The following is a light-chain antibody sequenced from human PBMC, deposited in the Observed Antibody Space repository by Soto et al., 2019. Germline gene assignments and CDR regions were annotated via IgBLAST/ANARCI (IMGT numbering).Light chain of an antibody. Sequence: EIVLTQSPGTLSLSPGERATLSCWASQSVSNRYLAWYQQKPGQAPRLLIYGTSGRATGIPDRFSGSGSGTDFTLTISRLEPEDFAVYYCQQYGSSPLTFGGGTKVDIK. J-gene: IGKJ4*01. CDR3: QQYGSSPLT. V-gene: IGKV3-20*01. CDR2: GTS. CDR1: QSVSNRY.